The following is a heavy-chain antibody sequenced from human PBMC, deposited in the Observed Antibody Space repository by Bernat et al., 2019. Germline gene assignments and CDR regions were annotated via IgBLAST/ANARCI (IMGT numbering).Heavy chain of an antibody. CDR1: GFTVSSNY. V-gene: IGHV3-66*01. CDR3: ARPAGNNWNYWYFDL. J-gene: IGHJ2*01. D-gene: IGHD1-20*01. CDR2: IYSGGNT. Sequence: EVQLVESGGALVQPGGSLRLSCTASGFTVSSNYMSWVRQVPGKGLEWVSVIYSGGNTYYAESVKGRFTISRDNLKNRLYLQMNSLRAEDTAVYYCARPAGNNWNYWYFDLWGRGTLVTVSS.